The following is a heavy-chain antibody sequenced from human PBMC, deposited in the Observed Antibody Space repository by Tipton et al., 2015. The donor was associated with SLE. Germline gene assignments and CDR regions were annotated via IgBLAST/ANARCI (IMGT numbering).Heavy chain of an antibody. CDR2: INHSGST. V-gene: IGHV4-34*01. CDR1: GGSFSGYY. D-gene: IGHD2-2*01. J-gene: IGHJ3*02. CDR3: ARGGGYCSSTSCPGAFDI. Sequence: LRLSCAVYGGSFSGYYWSWIRQPPGKGLEWIGEINHSGSTNYNPSLKSRVTISVDTSKNQFSLKLSSVTAADTAVYYCARGGGYCSSTSCPGAFDIWGQGTMVTVSS.